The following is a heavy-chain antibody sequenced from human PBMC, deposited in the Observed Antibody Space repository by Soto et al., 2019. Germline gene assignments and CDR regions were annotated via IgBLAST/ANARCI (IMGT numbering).Heavy chain of an antibody. Sequence: GGSLRLSCAASGFTFSDQYMDWVRQAPGKGLEWVGRSRNKAKSYTTEYAAPVKGRFTISRDDSKNSLYLQMNSVKTEDTAMYYCARDRGCISTSCRGSSAFDIWGQGTMVTVSS. CDR3: ARDRGCISTSCRGSSAFDI. D-gene: IGHD2-2*01. CDR1: GFTFSDQY. V-gene: IGHV3-72*01. CDR2: SRNKAKSYTT. J-gene: IGHJ3*02.